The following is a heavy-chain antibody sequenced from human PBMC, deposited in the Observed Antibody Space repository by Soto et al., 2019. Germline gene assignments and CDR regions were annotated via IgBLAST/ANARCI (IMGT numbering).Heavy chain of an antibody. J-gene: IGHJ4*02. CDR3: SRLEGG. Sequence: EEPLVESGGDLVQPGGSLTLSCVGSGFTFTDHYMEWVRQAPGKGLEWIARSRNKAKSYTTDYAASVKGRFTISRDLSKNSLYLQMNNLKIEDTAVYYCSRLEGGWGQGTLVTVSS. V-gene: IGHV3-72*01. CDR2: SRNKAKSYTT. CDR1: GFTFTDHY. D-gene: IGHD3-3*01.